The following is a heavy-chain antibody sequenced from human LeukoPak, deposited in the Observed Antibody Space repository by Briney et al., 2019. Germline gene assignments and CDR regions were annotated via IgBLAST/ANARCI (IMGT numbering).Heavy chain of an antibody. CDR3: ARALGNTYYFDY. CDR1: GYTFTSYD. Sequence: ASVKVSCKASGYTFTSYDINWVRQAPGQGLEWMGWMNPNSGNTDYAQKFQGRVTMTRNTSISTAYMELSSLRSEDTAVYYCARALGNTYYFDYWGQGTLVTVSS. CDR2: MNPNSGNT. J-gene: IGHJ4*02. V-gene: IGHV1-8*01. D-gene: IGHD4-23*01.